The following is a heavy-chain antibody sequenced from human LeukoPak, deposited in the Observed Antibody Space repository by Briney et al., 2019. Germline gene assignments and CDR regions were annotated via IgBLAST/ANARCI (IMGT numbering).Heavy chain of an antibody. CDR1: GYTFTSYG. D-gene: IGHD2-15*01. J-gene: IGHJ4*02. Sequence: GASVKVSCKASGYTFTSYGITWVRQAPGQGLEWMGWISAYNGNTNYAQKLQGRVTMTTDTSTSTAYMELSSLRSDDTAVYYCATSPRGYCSGGNCYHFDYWGQGTLVTVSS. CDR3: ATSPRGYCSGGNCYHFDY. CDR2: ISAYNGNT. V-gene: IGHV1-18*01.